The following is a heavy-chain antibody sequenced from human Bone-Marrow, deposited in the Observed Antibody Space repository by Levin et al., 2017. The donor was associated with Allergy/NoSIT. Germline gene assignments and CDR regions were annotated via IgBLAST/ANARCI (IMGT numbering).Heavy chain of an antibody. CDR3: AKDRGFSYGYGFDS. CDR1: GIIFSNHG. D-gene: IGHD5-18*01. Sequence: GGSLRLSCEARGIIFSNHGMSWVRQAPGKGLEWVAGITATGGSYYYAASVKGRFTVSRDNSKNTLFLQMNSLRGEDTAVYYCAKDRGFSYGYGFDSWGQGTLVTVSS. J-gene: IGHJ4*02. V-gene: IGHV3-23*01. CDR2: ITATGGSY.